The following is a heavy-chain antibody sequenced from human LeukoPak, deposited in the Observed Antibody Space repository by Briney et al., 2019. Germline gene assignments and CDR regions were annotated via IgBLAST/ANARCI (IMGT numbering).Heavy chain of an antibody. D-gene: IGHD7-27*01. CDR2: ISHDGNNK. V-gene: IGHV3-30*03. CDR3: ARDWGNWGYGWYFDH. J-gene: IGHJ4*02. Sequence: GGSLRLSCAASGFTFSTYGMHWVRQAPGKGLEWVAVISHDGNNKYYVDSVKGRFTISRDNSKNTLYLQMNSLRAEDTAVYYCARDWGNWGYGWYFDHWGQGTLVTVSS. CDR1: GFTFSTYG.